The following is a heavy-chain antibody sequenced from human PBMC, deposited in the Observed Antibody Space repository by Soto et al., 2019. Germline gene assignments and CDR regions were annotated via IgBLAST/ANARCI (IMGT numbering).Heavy chain of an antibody. Sequence: ASVKVXWKASGYRXTSYGRRWVRQXTGKGLEWMGWISAYNGNTNYAQKLQGRVTMTTDTSTSTAYMELRSLRSDDTAVYYCARVLFLLPLQFLLPRHPDLAYWGQGTLVTVSS. CDR1: GYRXTSYG. CDR3: ARVLFLLPLQFLLPRHPDLAY. J-gene: IGHJ4*02. D-gene: IGHD3-22*01. V-gene: IGHV1-18*01. CDR2: ISAYNGNT.